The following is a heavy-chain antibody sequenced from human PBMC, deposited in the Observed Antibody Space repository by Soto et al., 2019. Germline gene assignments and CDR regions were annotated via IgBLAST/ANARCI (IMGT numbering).Heavy chain of an antibody. D-gene: IGHD1-26*01. CDR2: ISSSSSYT. Sequence: QVPLVESGGGLVKPGGSLRLSCAASGFTFSDYYMSWIRQAPGKGLEWVSYISSSSSYTNYADSVKGRFTISRDNAKNSLYLQMNSLRAEDTAVYYCARVDGELYFDYWGQGTLVTVSS. CDR3: ARVDGELYFDY. V-gene: IGHV3-11*05. CDR1: GFTFSDYY. J-gene: IGHJ4*02.